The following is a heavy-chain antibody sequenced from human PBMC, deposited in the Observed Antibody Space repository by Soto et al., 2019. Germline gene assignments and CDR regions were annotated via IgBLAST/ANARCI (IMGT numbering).Heavy chain of an antibody. D-gene: IGHD2-15*01. V-gene: IGHV3-23*01. CDR1: GFTFSNYS. Sequence: SCAASGFTFSNYSMSWVRQAPGKGLEWVSALSGSGTNTYYVDSVKGRFTISRDNSKNTLYLQMNSLRAEDTAAYYCAKEGGVVVGTEIDYWGRGTLVTVSS. CDR2: LSGSGTNT. CDR3: AKEGGVVVGTEIDY. J-gene: IGHJ4*02.